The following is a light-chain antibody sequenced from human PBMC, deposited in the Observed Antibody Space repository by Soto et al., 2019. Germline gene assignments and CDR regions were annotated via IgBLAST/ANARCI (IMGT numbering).Light chain of an antibody. V-gene: IGKV1-5*01. CDR3: QQYNSYLLT. CDR2: DAS. Sequence: DIQVTQSPSTLSASVGDRVTITCRASQSISRSLAWYQQKPGKAPNLLIYDASSLESGVPSRFSGSGFGTEFTLTISSLQPDDFATYYCQQYNSYLLTFGPGTTVDIK. CDR1: QSISRS. J-gene: IGKJ3*01.